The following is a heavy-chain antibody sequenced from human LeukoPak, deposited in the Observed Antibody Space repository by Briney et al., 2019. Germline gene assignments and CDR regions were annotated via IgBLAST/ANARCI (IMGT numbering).Heavy chain of an antibody. CDR2: IYYSGST. D-gene: IGHD3-10*01. CDR3: ARAPYYGSGSYRSPVFDY. CDR1: GGSISGYY. Sequence: SETLSLTCAVSGGSISGYYWGWIRQPPGKGLEYIGYIYYSGSTNYNPSLKSRVTMSVDTSKNQFSLKLNSVTAADTAVYYCARAPYYGSGSYRSPVFDYWGQGTLVTVSS. J-gene: IGHJ4*02. V-gene: IGHV4-59*01.